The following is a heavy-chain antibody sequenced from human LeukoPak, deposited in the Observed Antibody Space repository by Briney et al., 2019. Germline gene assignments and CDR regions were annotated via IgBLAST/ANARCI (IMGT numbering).Heavy chain of an antibody. V-gene: IGHV6-1*01. D-gene: IGHD1-26*01. J-gene: IGHJ5*01. CDR3: ARLVGASWFDS. CDR1: GDSVSSNSAA. Sequence: SQTLSLTCAISGDSVSSNSAAWTWLRQSPSRGLEWLGRTYYRSKWYNDYAVSMKSRITINPDTSKNQFSLQLNSVTPEDTAVYYCARLVGASWFDSWGQGTLVTVSS. CDR2: TYYRSKWYN.